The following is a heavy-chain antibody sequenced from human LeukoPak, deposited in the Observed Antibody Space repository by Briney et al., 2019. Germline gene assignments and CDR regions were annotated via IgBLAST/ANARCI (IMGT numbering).Heavy chain of an antibody. CDR2: ISAYNGNT. J-gene: IGHJ4*02. Sequence: ASVKVSCKASGYTFTSYGISWVRQAPGQGLEWMGWISAYNGNTNYAQKFQGRVTMTRDTSISTAYMELSRLRSDDTAVYYCARALRGGVIFWGQGTLVTVSS. V-gene: IGHV1-18*01. CDR1: GYTFTSYG. CDR3: ARALRGGVIF. D-gene: IGHD3-16*02.